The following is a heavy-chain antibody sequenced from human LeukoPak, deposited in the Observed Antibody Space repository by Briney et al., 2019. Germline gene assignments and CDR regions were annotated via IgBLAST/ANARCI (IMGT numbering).Heavy chain of an antibody. V-gene: IGHV4-39*01. CDR3: ARLNSPGWFDP. CDR2: IYFRGST. CDR1: GGSISSSTSY. D-gene: IGHD4-23*01. Sequence: SETLSLTCTVSGGSISSSTSYWGWIRQPPGKGLEWIGSIYFRGSTYYNPSLKSRVTISVDTSKNQFSLKLSSVTAADTALYYCARLNSPGWFDPWGQGTLVTVSS. J-gene: IGHJ5*02.